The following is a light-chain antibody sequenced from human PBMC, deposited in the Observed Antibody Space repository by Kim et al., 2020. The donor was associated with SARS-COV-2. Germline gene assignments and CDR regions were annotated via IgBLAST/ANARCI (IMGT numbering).Light chain of an antibody. CDR3: QQLHSFPYS. CDR2: AAS. Sequence: DIQLTQSPSFLSASVGDRVTITCRASQGIDNFLAWYQQRPGKAPYLLIYAASTLQSGVPSRFRGSGSGTEFTLTISSLQPEDFATYYCQQLHSFPYSFGPGTKVDIK. J-gene: IGKJ2*03. V-gene: IGKV1-9*01. CDR1: QGIDNF.